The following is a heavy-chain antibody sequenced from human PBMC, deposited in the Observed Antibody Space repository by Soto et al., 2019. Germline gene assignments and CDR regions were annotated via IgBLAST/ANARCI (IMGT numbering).Heavy chain of an antibody. J-gene: IGHJ5*02. Sequence: SETLSLTCTVSGGSISSYYWSWIRQPPGKGLEWIGYIYYNGNTNYNPSLKSRVTISVDTSKNQFSLKLSSVTAADTAVYYCTKSVRTDRFSEFDPWGQGTLVTVSS. CDR1: GGSISSYY. CDR3: TKSVRTDRFSEFDP. D-gene: IGHD1-26*01. V-gene: IGHV4-59*08. CDR2: IYYNGNT.